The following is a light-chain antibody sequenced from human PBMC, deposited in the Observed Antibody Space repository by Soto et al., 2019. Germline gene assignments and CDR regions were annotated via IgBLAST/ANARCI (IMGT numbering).Light chain of an antibody. CDR2: WAS. V-gene: IGKV4-1*01. Sequence: DIVMTQSPDSLAVSLGERATINCKSSQSLLYSSNNKNYLAWYQQKPGQPPKLLIYWASTRESGVHDRFSGSGSGTDFTLTISSLQAEDVAVYYCQQYYSTPPTFGQGTKVEIK. CDR1: QSLLYSSNNKNY. CDR3: QQYYSTPPT. J-gene: IGKJ1*01.